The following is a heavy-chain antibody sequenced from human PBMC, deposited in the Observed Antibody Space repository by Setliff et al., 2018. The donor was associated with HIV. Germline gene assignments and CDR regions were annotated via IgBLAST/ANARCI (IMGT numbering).Heavy chain of an antibody. Sequence: AGTLSLTFTVPGGSISSYYWSWIRQPAGKGLDGFGRIYTSGSTNYKPSLKSRVTISEDTSKTTFSLKLSTVTAADTAVYYCERVSSTSWYSIFRNYYYHMDVWGKGTTVTVSS. V-gene: IGHV4-4*07. CDR3: ERVSSTSWYSIFRNYYYHMDV. CDR1: GGSISSYY. CDR2: IYTSGST. D-gene: IGHD6-13*01. J-gene: IGHJ6*03.